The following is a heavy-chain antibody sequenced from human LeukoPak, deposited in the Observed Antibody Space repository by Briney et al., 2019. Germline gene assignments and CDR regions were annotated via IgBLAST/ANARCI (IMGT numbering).Heavy chain of an antibody. CDR3: ARDTPSNNFDY. CDR2: IYTSGST. J-gene: IGHJ4*02. Sequence: PSETLSLTCTVSGGSISSSSYYWGWIRQPAGKGLEWIGRIYTSGSTNYNPSLKSRVTMSVDTSKNQFSLKLSSVTAADTAVYYCARDTPSNNFDYWGQGTLVTVSS. CDR1: GGSISSSSYY. V-gene: IGHV4-61*02. D-gene: IGHD4-11*01.